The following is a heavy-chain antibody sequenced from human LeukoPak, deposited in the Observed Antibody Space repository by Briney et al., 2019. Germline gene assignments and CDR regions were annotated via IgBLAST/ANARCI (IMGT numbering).Heavy chain of an antibody. D-gene: IGHD2-2*01. J-gene: IGHJ4*02. V-gene: IGHV4-39*07. CDR3: ARVSPGAYCSSTSCYFVAGKYYFDY. CDR2: IYYSGST. CDR1: GGSISSSSYY. Sequence: PSETLSLTCTVSGGSISSSSYYWGWIRQPPGKGLEWIGSIYYSGSTYYNPSLKSRVTMSVDTSKNQFSLKLSSVTAADTAVYYCARVSPGAYCSSTSCYFVAGKYYFDYWGQGTLVTVSS.